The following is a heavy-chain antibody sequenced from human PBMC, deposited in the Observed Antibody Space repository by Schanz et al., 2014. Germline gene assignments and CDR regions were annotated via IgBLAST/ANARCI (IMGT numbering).Heavy chain of an antibody. CDR3: ARDFLLEQLGYSHYYYAMDV. CDR1: GFTFSSYS. J-gene: IGHJ6*02. V-gene: IGHV3-30*03. Sequence: VQLVESGGGLVQPGGSLRLSCTASGFTFSSYSMNWVRQAPGKGLEWVALVSSDGNNDYYTDSVKGRFTMSRDNAKNSLFLQMNSLRAEDTAVYYCARDFLLEQLGYSHYYYAMDVWGQGTTVTVSS. D-gene: IGHD2-15*01. CDR2: VSSDGNND.